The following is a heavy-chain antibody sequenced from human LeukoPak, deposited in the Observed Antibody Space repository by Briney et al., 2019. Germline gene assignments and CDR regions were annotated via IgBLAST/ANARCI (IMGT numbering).Heavy chain of an antibody. Sequence: SETLSLTCAVYGGSFSGYYWSWIRQPPGKGLEWIGEINHSGSTNYNPSLKSRVTISVDTSKNQFSLKLSSATAADTAVYYCARGGRVVPAAIRRVWYFDYWGQGTLVTVSS. J-gene: IGHJ4*02. D-gene: IGHD2-2*02. CDR2: INHSGST. CDR1: GGSFSGYY. CDR3: ARGGRVVPAAIRRVWYFDY. V-gene: IGHV4-34*01.